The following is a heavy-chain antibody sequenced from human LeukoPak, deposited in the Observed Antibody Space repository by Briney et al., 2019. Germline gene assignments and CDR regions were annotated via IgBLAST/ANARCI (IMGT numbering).Heavy chain of an antibody. J-gene: IGHJ4*02. CDR1: GYTFTTYG. V-gene: IGHV1-18*01. CDR2: ISAYDGNT. Sequence: GASVKVSCKASGYTFTTYGITWLRQAPGQGLEWLGWISAYDGNTKYAQKLQGRVSMTRDTSTNTAYMELRSLRSDDTAVYYCGRDLSTGWHGSYWGQGTLIPVSS. CDR3: GRDLSTGWHGSY. D-gene: IGHD2-8*02.